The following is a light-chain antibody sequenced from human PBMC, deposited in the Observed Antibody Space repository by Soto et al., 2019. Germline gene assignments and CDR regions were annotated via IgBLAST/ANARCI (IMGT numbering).Light chain of an antibody. J-gene: IGLJ1*01. Sequence: QSALTQPASVSGSPGQSITISCSGTSSDVGGYNYVSWYQQHPGKAPKLLIYEVSNRASGVSNRFSGSKSGNTASLTISGLQAEDEAEYYCSSYTNINTRACVFGTGTKVTVL. CDR1: SSDVGGYNY. V-gene: IGLV2-14*01. CDR2: EVS. CDR3: SSYTNINTRACV.